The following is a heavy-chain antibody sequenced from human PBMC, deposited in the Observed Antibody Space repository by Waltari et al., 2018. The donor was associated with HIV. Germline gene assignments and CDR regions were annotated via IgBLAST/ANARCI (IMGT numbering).Heavy chain of an antibody. CDR1: GYTFTDYY. J-gene: IGHJ6*02. V-gene: IGHV1-69-2*01. CDR3: AREDIVTSNYYYYGMDV. D-gene: IGHD5-12*01. Sequence: EVQLVQSGAEVKKPGATVKISCKVSGYTFTDYYMHWVQQAPGKGLEWMGLVDPEDGETIYAEKFQGRVTITADTSTDTAYMELSSLRSEDTAVYYCAREDIVTSNYYYYGMDVWGQGTTVTVSS. CDR2: VDPEDGET.